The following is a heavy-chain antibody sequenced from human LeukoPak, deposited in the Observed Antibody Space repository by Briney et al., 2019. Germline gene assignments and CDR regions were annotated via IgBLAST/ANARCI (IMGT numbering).Heavy chain of an antibody. CDR3: ASGKIRQWLVPFSYYMDV. CDR1: GGTFSSYA. D-gene: IGHD6-19*01. Sequence: ASVKVSCKASGGTFSSYAISWVRQAPGQGLEWMGGIIPIFGTANYAQKFQGRVTITTDESTSTAYMELSSLRSEDTAVYYCASGKIRQWLVPFSYYMDVWGKGTTVTVSS. V-gene: IGHV1-69*05. J-gene: IGHJ6*03. CDR2: IIPIFGTA.